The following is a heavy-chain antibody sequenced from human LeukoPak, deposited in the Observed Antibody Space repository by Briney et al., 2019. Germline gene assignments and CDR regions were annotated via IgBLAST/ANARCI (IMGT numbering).Heavy chain of an antibody. CDR1: GGSLSSDY. D-gene: IGHD3-16*01. CDR2: IYYRGGT. Sequence: SEGLSLTRMDSGGSLSSDYWSWMRPPPGKGREWGGYIYYRGGTNHNPSPKSRVTISVDTSKNQFSLKLSSVTAADTAVYYCARRVQEGGFDYWGQGPLVTVSS. J-gene: IGHJ4*02. V-gene: IGHV4-59*01. CDR3: ARRVQEGGFDY.